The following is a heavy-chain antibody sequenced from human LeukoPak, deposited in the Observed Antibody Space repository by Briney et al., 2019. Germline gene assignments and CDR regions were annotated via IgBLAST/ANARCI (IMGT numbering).Heavy chain of an antibody. V-gene: IGHV1-18*01. CDR3: ARDGSLRGYCSSTSCYEFDY. CDR1: GYTFTSYG. CDR2: ISAYNGNT. D-gene: IGHD2-2*01. Sequence: ASVKVSCKASGYTFTSYGISWVRQAPGQGLEWMGWISAYNGNTNYAQKLQGRVTMTTDTSTSTAYMELRSLRSGDTAVYYCARDGSLRGYCSSTSCYEFDYWGQGTLVTVSS. J-gene: IGHJ4*02.